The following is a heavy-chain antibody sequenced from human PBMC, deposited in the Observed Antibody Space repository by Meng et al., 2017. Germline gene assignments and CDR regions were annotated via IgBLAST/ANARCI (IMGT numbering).Heavy chain of an antibody. CDR2: IWYDGSNK. D-gene: IGHD1-26*01. Sequence: VQLLESGGGVVQPGRSLRLSCAASGFTFSSYGMHWVRQAPGKGLEWVAVIWYDGSNKYYADSVKGRFTISRDNSKNTLYLQMNSLRAEDTAVYYCARELGVGATSMGIWGQGTLVTVSS. J-gene: IGHJ4*02. CDR3: ARELGVGATSMGI. CDR1: GFTFSSYG. V-gene: IGHV3-33*01.